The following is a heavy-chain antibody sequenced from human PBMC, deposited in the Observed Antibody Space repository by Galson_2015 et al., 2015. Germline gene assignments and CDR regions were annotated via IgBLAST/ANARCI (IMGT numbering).Heavy chain of an antibody. CDR3: AKGVGYSHDAFDI. D-gene: IGHD5-18*01. Sequence: SLRLSCAASGFTFSSYAMSWVRQAPGKGLEWVSAISGGGGSTYYADSVKGRFTISRDNSKNTLYLQMNSLRAEDTAVYYCAKGVGYSHDAFDIWGQGTMVTVSS. V-gene: IGHV3-23*01. CDR2: ISGGGGST. J-gene: IGHJ3*02. CDR1: GFTFSSYA.